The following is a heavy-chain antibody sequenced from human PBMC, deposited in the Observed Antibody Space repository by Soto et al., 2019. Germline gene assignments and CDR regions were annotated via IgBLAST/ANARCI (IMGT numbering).Heavy chain of an antibody. D-gene: IGHD3-9*01. J-gene: IGHJ6*03. CDR2: TYYRSKWYN. Sequence: PSQTLSFTCAISGDSVSSNSAAWNWIRQSPSRGLEWLGRTYYRSKWYNDYAVSVKSRITINPDTSKNQFSLQLNSVTPEDTAVYYCARTSLAMNDILTGYRPYYYYMDVWGKGTTVTVSS. V-gene: IGHV6-1*01. CDR1: GDSVSSNSAA. CDR3: ARTSLAMNDILTGYRPYYYYMDV.